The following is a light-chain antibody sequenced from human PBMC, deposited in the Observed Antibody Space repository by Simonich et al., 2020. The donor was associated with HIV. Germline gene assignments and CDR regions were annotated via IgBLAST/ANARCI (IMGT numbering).Light chain of an antibody. V-gene: IGKV3-15*01. CDR3: QHYNNWPPYT. J-gene: IGKJ2*01. CDR2: GAS. CDR1: QSVSSN. Sequence: EIVMTQSPATLSVSPGEGATLSCRASQSVSSNLAWYQQKPGQAPRLLIYGASTRATGIPARFSGSGSGTEFTLTISSMQSEDFAVYYCQHYNNWPPYTFGHGTKLEIK.